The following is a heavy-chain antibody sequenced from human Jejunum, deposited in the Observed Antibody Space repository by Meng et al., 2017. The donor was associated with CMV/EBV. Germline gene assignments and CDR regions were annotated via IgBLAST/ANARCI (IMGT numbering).Heavy chain of an antibody. CDR3: ATDDVQYDRAYDGY. Sequence: SGCPFTGSVVHWVRQARGQRLEWIGWIMAGSSNTNYAQKFQGRVTIARDMSTNTAYMDLSSLKSEDTAVYYCATDDVQYDRAYDGYWGQGTLVTVSS. V-gene: IGHV1-58*01. CDR1: GCPFTGSV. J-gene: IGHJ4*02. CDR2: IMAGSSNT. D-gene: IGHD3-10*02.